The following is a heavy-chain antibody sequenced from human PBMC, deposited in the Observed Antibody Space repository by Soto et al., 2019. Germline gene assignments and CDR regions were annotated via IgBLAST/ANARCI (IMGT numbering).Heavy chain of an antibody. Sequence: EVQLVESGGGLVQPGGSLRLSCAASGFTFSSSEMNWVRQAPGMGLEWASYISSGGGTTYYADSVKGRFTISRDNAKNSLSLRMNSLRAEDSAIYFCAKAISAAPFAVVTAYDYWGQGTLVSVSS. J-gene: IGHJ4*02. CDR3: AKAISAAPFAVVTAYDY. CDR1: GFTFSSSE. D-gene: IGHD2-21*02. V-gene: IGHV3-48*03. CDR2: ISSGGGTT.